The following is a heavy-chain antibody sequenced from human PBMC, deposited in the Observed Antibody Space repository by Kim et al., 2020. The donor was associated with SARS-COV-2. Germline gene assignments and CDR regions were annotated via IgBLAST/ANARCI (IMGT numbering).Heavy chain of an antibody. Sequence: GGSLRLSCAASGFTFSDYAMNWVRQAPGKGLEWVSAISCGGSSTYYTDSVKGRFTISRDNSKNTLYLQMNSLRAEDTAVYYCAKVGGGNSGHCYGMDVWGQGTPVTVSS. V-gene: IGHV3-23*01. D-gene: IGHD2-21*01. CDR1: GFTFSDYA. CDR3: AKVGGGNSGHCYGMDV. J-gene: IGHJ6*02. CDR2: ISCGGSST.